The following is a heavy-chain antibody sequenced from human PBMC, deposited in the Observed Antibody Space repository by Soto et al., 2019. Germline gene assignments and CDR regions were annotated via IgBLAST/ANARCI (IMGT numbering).Heavy chain of an antibody. CDR2: IIPILGIP. D-gene: IGHD1-26*01. CDR3: ARRRESDGMDV. CDR1: GGTFSTYT. V-gene: IGHV1-69*02. Sequence: QVQLVQSGAEVKKPGSSVKVSCKASGGTFSTYTITWVRQAPGQGLEWMGRIIPILGIPNYAQKFQGRAPITADKPTSTAYMGLSSLRSEDTAVYYCARRRESDGMDVWGQGTTVTFPS. J-gene: IGHJ6*02.